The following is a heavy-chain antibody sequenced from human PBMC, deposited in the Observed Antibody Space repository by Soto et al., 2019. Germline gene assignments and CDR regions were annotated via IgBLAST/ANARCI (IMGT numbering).Heavy chain of an antibody. V-gene: IGHV3-15*01. D-gene: IGHD3-16*01. Sequence: KSGGSLRLSCAASGFTFSNAWMSWVRQAPGKGLEWVGRIKSKTDGGTTDYAAPVKGRFTISRDDSKNTLYLQMNSLKTEDTAVYYCTTEGVAWGAFDYWGQGTLVTVSS. CDR3: TTEGVAWGAFDY. CDR2: IKSKTDGGTT. J-gene: IGHJ4*02. CDR1: GFTFSNAW.